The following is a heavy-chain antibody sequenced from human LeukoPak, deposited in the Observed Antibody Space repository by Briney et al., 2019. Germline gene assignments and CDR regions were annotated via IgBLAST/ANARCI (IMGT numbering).Heavy chain of an antibody. D-gene: IGHD6-6*01. CDR3: ARVQLVSRFEY. Sequence: PSETLSLTCAVSGYSISSGYYWGWIRQPPGKGLEWIGSIYHSGSTYYNPSLKSRVTISVDTSKNQFSLKLSSVTAADTAVYYCARVQLVSRFEYWGQGTLVTVSS. CDR1: GYSISSGYY. CDR2: IYHSGST. J-gene: IGHJ4*02. V-gene: IGHV4-38-2*01.